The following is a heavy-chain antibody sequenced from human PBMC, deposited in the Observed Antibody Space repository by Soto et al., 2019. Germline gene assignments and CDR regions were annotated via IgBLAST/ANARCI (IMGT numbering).Heavy chain of an antibody. CDR3: ARDFVVGYYGMDV. Sequence: QVQLVESGGVVVQPGRSLRLSCAASGFTFSSYNIHWVRQAPGKGLEWVAVIWYDGSNKYFADSVKGRFTISRDNSKNTLYLQMNSLRAEDTAVYYWARDFVVGYYGMDVWGQGTTVTVSS. J-gene: IGHJ6*02. D-gene: IGHD2-15*01. CDR2: IWYDGSNK. CDR1: GFTFSSYN. V-gene: IGHV3-33*01.